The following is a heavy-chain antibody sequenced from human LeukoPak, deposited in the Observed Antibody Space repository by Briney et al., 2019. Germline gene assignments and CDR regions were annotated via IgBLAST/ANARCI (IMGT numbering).Heavy chain of an antibody. CDR3: ARGRYGSGSHYTWFDP. J-gene: IGHJ5*02. V-gene: IGHV3-48*03. CDR1: GFTFSSYE. CDR2: ISGSGGSI. Sequence: PGGSLRLSCAASGFTFSSYEMNWVRQAPGKGLEWVSYISGSGGSICYADSVKGRFTISRDNAKNSLYLQMNSLRAEDTAVYYCARGRYGSGSHYTWFDPWGQGTLVIVSS. D-gene: IGHD3-10*01.